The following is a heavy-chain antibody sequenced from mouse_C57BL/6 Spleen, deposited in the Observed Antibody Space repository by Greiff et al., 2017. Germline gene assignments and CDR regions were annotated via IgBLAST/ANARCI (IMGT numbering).Heavy chain of an antibody. CDR1: GYTFTSYW. D-gene: IGHD2-4*01. V-gene: IGHV1-55*01. Sequence: VQLQQSGAELVKPGASVKMSCKASGYTFTSYWITWVKQRPGQGLEWIGDIYPGSGSTNYNEKFKSKATLTVDTSSSTAYMQLSSLTSEDSAVYYCARVNYDYDGYYFDYWGQGTTLTVSS. J-gene: IGHJ2*01. CDR2: IYPGSGST. CDR3: ARVNYDYDGYYFDY.